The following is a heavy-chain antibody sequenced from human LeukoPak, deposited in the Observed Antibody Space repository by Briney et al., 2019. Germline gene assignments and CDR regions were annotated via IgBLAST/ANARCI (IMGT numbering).Heavy chain of an antibody. CDR3: ARVERQQLDNYYYYMDV. V-gene: IGHV3-7*01. D-gene: IGHD6-13*01. Sequence: GGSLRLSCAASGFMFSSYWMSWVRQAPGKGLEWVADIKEDGSEKSYVDSVKDRFTISRDNAKNSLYLQMNSLRAEDTAVYYCARVERQQLDNYYYYMDVWGKGTTVTVSS. CDR2: IKEDGSEK. CDR1: GFMFSSYW. J-gene: IGHJ6*03.